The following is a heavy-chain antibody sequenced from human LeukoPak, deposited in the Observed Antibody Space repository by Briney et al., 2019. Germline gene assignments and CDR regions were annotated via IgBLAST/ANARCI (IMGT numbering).Heavy chain of an antibody. D-gene: IGHD5-18*01. CDR2: ISGSGGST. CDR1: GFTFSSYA. J-gene: IGHJ4*02. V-gene: IGHV3-23*01. Sequence: GGSLRLSCAASGFTFSSYAMSWVRQAPGKGLEWVSAISGSGGSTYYADSVKGRLTISRDNSKNTLYLQMNSLRVEDTAVYYCARDRGEYSYGYGFDYWGQGTLVTVSS. CDR3: ARDRGEYSYGYGFDY.